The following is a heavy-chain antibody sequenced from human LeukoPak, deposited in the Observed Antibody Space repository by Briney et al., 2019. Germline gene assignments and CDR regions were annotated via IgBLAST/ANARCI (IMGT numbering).Heavy chain of an antibody. CDR1: GFTFSSYG. D-gene: IGHD3-3*01. Sequence: GGSLRLSCAVSGFTFSSYGMHWVRQAPGKGLEWMAVISYDGTNKYYADSVKGRSTISRDNSKNTLYLQMNSLRAEDTAVYYCAKDSNYDFWSGLGNWGQGTLVTVSS. J-gene: IGHJ4*02. V-gene: IGHV3-30*18. CDR3: AKDSNYDFWSGLGN. CDR2: ISYDGTNK.